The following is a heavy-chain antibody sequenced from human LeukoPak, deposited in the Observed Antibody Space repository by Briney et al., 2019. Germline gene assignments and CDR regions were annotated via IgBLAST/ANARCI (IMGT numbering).Heavy chain of an antibody. CDR3: ATDGSGTSFPYYFES. V-gene: IGHV3-30*02. D-gene: IGHD3-10*01. J-gene: IGHJ4*02. Sequence: PGGSLRLSCAASGFTFSSYSMNWVRQAPGKGLEWVTFIGSDGSKQYYADSVKGRFSISRDNSRNTVSLQMSSLRLEDTAVYYCATDGSGTSFPYYFESWGQGTLVTVSS. CDR1: GFTFSSYS. CDR2: IGSDGSKQ.